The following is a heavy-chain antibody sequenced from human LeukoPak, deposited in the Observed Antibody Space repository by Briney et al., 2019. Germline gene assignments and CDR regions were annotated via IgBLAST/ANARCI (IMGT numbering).Heavy chain of an antibody. J-gene: IGHJ4*02. Sequence: GGSLRLSCVGSGFTFSAYGMSWVRQAPGKGLESVSSISGSDGATSYADSVKGRFTISRDNSKNTLYLQMNSLRAEDTAVYYCAKWGDFDVLTGYYVPDFWGQGTLVTVSS. CDR3: AKWGDFDVLTGYYVPDF. V-gene: IGHV3-23*01. D-gene: IGHD3-9*01. CDR1: GFTFSAYG. CDR2: ISGSDGAT.